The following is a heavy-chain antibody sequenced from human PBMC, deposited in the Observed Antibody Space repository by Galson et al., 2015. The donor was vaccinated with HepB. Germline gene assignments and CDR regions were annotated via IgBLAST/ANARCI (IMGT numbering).Heavy chain of an antibody. Sequence: PALVKPTQTLTLTCTFSGFSLSTSGMCVSWIRQPPGKALEWLARIDWDDDKYYSTSLKTRLAISKDTSKNQVVLTMTNMDPVDTATYYCARIRLGIQLWDPWGQGTLVTVSS. CDR3: ARIRLGIQLWDP. J-gene: IGHJ5*02. D-gene: IGHD5-18*01. V-gene: IGHV2-70*11. CDR1: GFSLSTSGMC. CDR2: IDWDDDK.